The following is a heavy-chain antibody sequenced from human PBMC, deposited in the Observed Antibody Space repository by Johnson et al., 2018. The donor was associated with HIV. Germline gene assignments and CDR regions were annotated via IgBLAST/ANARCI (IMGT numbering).Heavy chain of an antibody. CDR2: IYSGGST. J-gene: IGHJ3*02. D-gene: IGHD5-18*01. CDR1: GFTVSSNY. CDR3: ARDLDTAMVTCAFDI. V-gene: IGHV3-66*03. Sequence: VLLVESGGGLIQPGGSLRLSCAASGFTVSSNYMNWVRQPPGKGLEWVSVIYSGGSTYYADSVKGRFTISRDNSKNTLYLQMNSLRAEDTAVYYCARDLDTAMVTCAFDIWGQGTMVTVSS.